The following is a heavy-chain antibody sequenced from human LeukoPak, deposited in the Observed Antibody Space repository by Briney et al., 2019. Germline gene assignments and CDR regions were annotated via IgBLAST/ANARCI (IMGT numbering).Heavy chain of an antibody. J-gene: IGHJ4*02. V-gene: IGHV5-51*01. CDR2: IYPGDSDT. CDR3: ARRGYGWGNYYYPN. CDR1: GYSFTNHY. Sequence: GESLKISCKGSGYSFTNHYIGWVRLMPGKGLEWMGIIYPGDSDTRYSPSIQGQVTISADKSISTAYLQWSSLKASDTAMYYCARRGYGWGNYYYPNWGQGTLVTVSS. D-gene: IGHD3-10*01.